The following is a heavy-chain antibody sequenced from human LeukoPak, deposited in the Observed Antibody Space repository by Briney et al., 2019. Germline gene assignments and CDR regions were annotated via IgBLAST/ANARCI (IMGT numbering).Heavy chain of an antibody. V-gene: IGHV1-46*01. J-gene: IGHJ3*02. CDR1: GYTFTIYY. Sequence: GASVKVSCKASGYTFTIYYMHWVRQAPGQGLEWMGIINPSGGSTSYAQNFQGRVTMTRDMSTSTVYMKLSSLTSEDTAVYYCARSGVIREYAFDIWGQGTMVTVSS. D-gene: IGHD3-3*01. CDR3: ARSGVIREYAFDI. CDR2: INPSGGST.